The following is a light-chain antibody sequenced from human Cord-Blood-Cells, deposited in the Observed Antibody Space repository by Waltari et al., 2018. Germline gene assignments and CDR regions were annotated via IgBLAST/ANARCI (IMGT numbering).Light chain of an antibody. Sequence: QPALTQPACVSGSPGRSCTISCPGTPSVVGADNHVSWYQQHPGKAPKLMIYEVSNRPSGVSNRFSGSKSGNTASLTISGLQAEDEADYYCSSYTSSSTYVFGTGTKVTVL. V-gene: IGLV2-14*01. CDR2: EVS. CDR1: PSVVGADNH. J-gene: IGLJ1*01. CDR3: SSYTSSSTYV.